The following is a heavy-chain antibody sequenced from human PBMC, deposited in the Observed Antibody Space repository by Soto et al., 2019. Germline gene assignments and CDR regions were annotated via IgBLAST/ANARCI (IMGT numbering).Heavy chain of an antibody. V-gene: IGHV3-23*01. D-gene: IGHD4-17*01. CDR2: ISGSGGST. J-gene: IGHJ3*02. CDR1: GFTFSSYA. CDR3: AKDLALTVTTADAFDI. Sequence: GGSLRLSCAASGFTFSSYAMSWVRQAPKKGLEWVSSISGSGGSTYYADSVRGRFTISRDKSKNTLNLQMNSLRAEDTAVYYCAKDLALTVTTADAFDIWGQGTMVTVSS.